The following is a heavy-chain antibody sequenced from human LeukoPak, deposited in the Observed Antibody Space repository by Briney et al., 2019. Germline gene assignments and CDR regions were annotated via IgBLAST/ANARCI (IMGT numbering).Heavy chain of an antibody. D-gene: IGHD3-10*01. CDR2: ISYDGSNK. CDR3: AKDGGYGSGSYYYYFDY. J-gene: IGHJ4*02. V-gene: IGHV3-30*04. CDR1: GFTFSSYA. Sequence: PGGSLRLSCAASGFTFSSYAMHWVRQAPGKGLEWVAVISYDGSNKYYADSVKGRFTISRDNSKNTLYLQMNSLRAEDTAVYYCAKDGGYGSGSYYYYFDYWGQGTLVTVSS.